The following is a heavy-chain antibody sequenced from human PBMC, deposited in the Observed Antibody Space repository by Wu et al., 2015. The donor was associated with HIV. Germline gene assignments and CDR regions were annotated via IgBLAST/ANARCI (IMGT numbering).Heavy chain of an antibody. CDR1: GDTFSTST. D-gene: IGHD6-19*01. CDR2: IIPLFGTR. Sequence: QVHLVQSGAEVKKPRSSVKVSCKASGDTFSTSTFTWVRQTPGQGLQWMGGIIPLFGTRDYAQIFQGRLTITTDESTSTAYMSLSGLKSDDTAVYYCATPRSPGFSSAWPTYFDYWGPGSPWSPSPQ. CDR3: ATPRSPGFSSAWPTYFDY. J-gene: IGHJ4*03. V-gene: IGHV1-69*05.